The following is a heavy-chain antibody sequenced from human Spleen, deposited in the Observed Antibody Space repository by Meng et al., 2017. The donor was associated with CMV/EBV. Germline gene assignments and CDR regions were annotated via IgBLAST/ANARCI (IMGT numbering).Heavy chain of an antibody. V-gene: IGHV4-61*01. CDR2: IYYSGST. CDR1: GGFVSSGSYC. J-gene: IGHJ4*02. CDR3: ARASSSWPFDY. Sequence: SETLSLTCSVSGGFVSSGSYCWNWIRQPPGKGLEWIGYIYYSGSTNYNPSLKSRVSISVDTSKNQFSLKLSSVTAADTAVYYCARASSSWPFDYWGQGTLVTVSS. D-gene: IGHD6-13*01.